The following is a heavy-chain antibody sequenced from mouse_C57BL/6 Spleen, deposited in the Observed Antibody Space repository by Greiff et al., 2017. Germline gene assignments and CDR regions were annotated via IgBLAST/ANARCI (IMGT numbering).Heavy chain of an antibody. CDR2: ISNGGCST. Sequence: EVMLVESGGGLVQPGGSLKLSCAASGFTFSDYYMYWVRQTPEKRLEWVAYISNGGCSTYYPDTVKGRFTISRDNAKNTLYLQMSRLKSEDTAMYYCARQGARGYAMDYWGQGTSVTVSS. CDR1: GFTFSDYY. CDR3: ARQGARGYAMDY. V-gene: IGHV5-12*01. J-gene: IGHJ4*01.